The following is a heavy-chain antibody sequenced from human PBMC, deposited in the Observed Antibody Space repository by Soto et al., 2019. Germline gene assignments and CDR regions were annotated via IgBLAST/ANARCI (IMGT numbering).Heavy chain of an antibody. CDR3: ARGGGNGDAFDV. J-gene: IGHJ3*01. CDR1: GYSISSSNW. CDR2: IHYSGTT. V-gene: IGHV4-28*03. D-gene: IGHD2-15*01. Sequence: SETLSLTCAVSGYSISSSNWWGWIRQPPGKGLEWIGYIHYSGTTYDNPSLNSRVTMSVDTSKNKFTLKLSSVTAVDTALYYCARGGGNGDAFDVWGQGTLVTVSS.